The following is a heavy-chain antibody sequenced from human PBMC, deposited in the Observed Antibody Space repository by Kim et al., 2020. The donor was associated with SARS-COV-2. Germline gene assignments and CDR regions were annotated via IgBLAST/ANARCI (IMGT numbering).Heavy chain of an antibody. Sequence: ASVKVSCKASGYTFTGYYMHWVRQAPGQGLEWMGRINPNSGGTNYAQKFQGRVTMTRDTSISTAYMELSRLRSDDTAVYYCARMSRAAAGTFDYWGQGTLVTVSS. J-gene: IGHJ4*02. V-gene: IGHV1-2*06. D-gene: IGHD6-13*01. CDR1: GYTFTGYY. CDR3: ARMSRAAAGTFDY. CDR2: INPNSGGT.